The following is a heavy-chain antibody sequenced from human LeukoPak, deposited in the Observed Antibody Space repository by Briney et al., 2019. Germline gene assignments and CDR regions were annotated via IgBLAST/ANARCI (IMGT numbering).Heavy chain of an antibody. D-gene: IGHD2-15*01. Sequence: GGSLRLSCAASGYGMSWVRQAPGKGLEWVSAISGSGGSTYYADSAKGRFTISRDNSKNTLYLQMNSLRAEDTAVYYCARGYSFDYYYMDVWGKGTTVTVSS. J-gene: IGHJ6*03. CDR2: ISGSGGST. V-gene: IGHV3-23*01. CDR3: ARGYSFDYYYMDV. CDR1: GYG.